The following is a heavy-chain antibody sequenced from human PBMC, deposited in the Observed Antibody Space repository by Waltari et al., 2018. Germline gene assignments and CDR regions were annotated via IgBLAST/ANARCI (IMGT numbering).Heavy chain of an antibody. V-gene: IGHV3-30*01. CDR3: GRIGYGDEYGGGFDP. CDR1: GFAFGVFS. Sequence: QVQLVESGGGVVQPGRSLRLSCAASGFAFGVFSMVWVRQAPGKGLEWRGAIQHDGNDKVYAESVKGRFTISRDNSKNTVDLQMNSLRAEDTALYYCGRIGYGDEYGGGFDPWGQGTLVIVSS. D-gene: IGHD3-16*01. J-gene: IGHJ5*02. CDR2: IQHDGNDK.